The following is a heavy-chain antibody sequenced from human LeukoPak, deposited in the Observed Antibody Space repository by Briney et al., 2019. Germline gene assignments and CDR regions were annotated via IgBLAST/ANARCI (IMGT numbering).Heavy chain of an antibody. CDR3: AKDQDGSGWYYFDY. J-gene: IGHJ4*02. CDR2: ISGSGGNT. D-gene: IGHD6-19*01. V-gene: IGHV3-23*01. CDR1: GFTFSSYA. Sequence: PGGSLRLSCAASGFTFSSYAMSWVRQAPGKGLEWVSGISGSGGNTYYADSVKGRFTISRDNSKNTLYLQMNSLRAEDTAVYYCAKDQDGSGWYYFDYWGRGTLVTVSS.